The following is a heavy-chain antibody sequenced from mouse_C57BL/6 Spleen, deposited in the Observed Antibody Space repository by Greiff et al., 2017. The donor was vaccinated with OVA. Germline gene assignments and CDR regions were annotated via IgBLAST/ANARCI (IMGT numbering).Heavy chain of an antibody. Sequence: VQLQQSGAELVRPGASVKLSCTASGFNIKDDYMHWVKQRPEQGLEWIGWIDPENGDTEYASKFQGKATITADTSSNTAYLQLSSLTSEDTAVYYCTTWGTTPSCYFDYWGQGTTLTVSS. CDR2: IDPENGDT. D-gene: IGHD1-1*01. V-gene: IGHV14-4*01. J-gene: IGHJ2*01. CDR1: GFNIKDDY. CDR3: TTWGTTPSCYFDY.